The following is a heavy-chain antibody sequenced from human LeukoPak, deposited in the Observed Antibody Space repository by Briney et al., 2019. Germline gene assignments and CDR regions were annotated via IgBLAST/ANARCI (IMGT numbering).Heavy chain of an antibody. Sequence: PGGPLILSHTSSQFHYSDYWKTWVRQTPGHGLEWVAHIHQYGSKKSYVDSVRRRFTISRDSAKNSLYLQMYSLRAEDTAVYHFVRVASRHAGLYHWAQRTLVPLSS. CDR2: IHQYGSKK. J-gene: IGHJ5*02. D-gene: IGHD6-6*01. CDR1: QFHYSDYW. V-gene: IGHV3-7*04. CDR3: VRVASRHAGLYH.